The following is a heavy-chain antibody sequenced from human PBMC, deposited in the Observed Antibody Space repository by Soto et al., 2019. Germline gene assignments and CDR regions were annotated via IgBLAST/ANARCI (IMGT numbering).Heavy chain of an antibody. D-gene: IGHD3-10*01. CDR2: IVVGSGNT. CDR1: GFTFTSPA. J-gene: IGHJ3*02. Sequence: GASVKVSCKASGFTFTSPAVQWVRHARGQRLEWIGWIVVGSGNTNYAQKFQERVAITRDMSTSTAYMELSSLRSEDTAVYYCAADRGWFGELLSAFDIWGQGTMVTVSS. V-gene: IGHV1-58*01. CDR3: AADRGWFGELLSAFDI.